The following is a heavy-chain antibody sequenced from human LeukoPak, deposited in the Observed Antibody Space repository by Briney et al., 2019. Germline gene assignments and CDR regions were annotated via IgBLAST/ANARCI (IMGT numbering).Heavy chain of an antibody. CDR1: GFTFSSYG. J-gene: IGHJ4*02. CDR2: ISYDGSNK. CDR3: AKYSGYDS. D-gene: IGHD5-12*01. Sequence: PGRSLRLSCAASGFTFSSYGMHWVRQAPGKWLEWVAVISYDGSNKYYADSVKGRFTISRDNSKNTLYLQMNSLRAEDTAVYYCAKYSGYDSWGQGTLVTVSS. V-gene: IGHV3-30*18.